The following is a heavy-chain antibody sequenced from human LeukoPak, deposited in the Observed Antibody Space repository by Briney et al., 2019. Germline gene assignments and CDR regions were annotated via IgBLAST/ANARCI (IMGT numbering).Heavy chain of an antibody. CDR3: ARRRIVGSIDDAFDT. CDR2: ISPDGNTQ. CDR1: GFTFSSYA. D-gene: IGHD1-26*01. V-gene: IGHV3-30-3*01. J-gene: IGHJ3*02. Sequence: GGSLRLSCAASGFTFSSYAMHWVRQAPGKGLEWAAVISPDGNTQYYADSVEGRFTISRDNSNNTLYLQMNSLRADDTAIYYCARRRIVGSIDDAFDTWGQGTMVTLSS.